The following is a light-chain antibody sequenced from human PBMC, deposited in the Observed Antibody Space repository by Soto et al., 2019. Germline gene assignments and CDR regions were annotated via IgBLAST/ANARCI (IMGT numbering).Light chain of an antibody. Sequence: DIPVTQAPFSLSASGGDGSTITFRASQSISSRLAWYQQKPGKAPKLLIYDASNLESGVPSRFSGGGSGTEFTLTISSLQPDDFSTFYCQQYNNYPWTFGQGTKVDIK. CDR3: QQYNNYPWT. CDR2: DAS. V-gene: IGKV1-5*01. J-gene: IGKJ1*01. CDR1: QSISSR.